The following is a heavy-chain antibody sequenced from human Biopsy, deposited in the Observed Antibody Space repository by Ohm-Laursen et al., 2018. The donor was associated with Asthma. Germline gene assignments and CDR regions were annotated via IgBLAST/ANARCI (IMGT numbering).Heavy chain of an antibody. D-gene: IGHD3-22*01. CDR2: IHHSGTS. V-gene: IGHV4-31*03. CDR3: ARIPRRSGSYFVDY. Sequence: SQTLSLTCTVSGASITTPNYWAWIRQHPGKGLEWIGYIHHSGTSYFNPSLKSRVSFSRDTSKNQFSLRLSSVTAADTAMYYCARIPRRSGSYFVDYWGQGTLVTVSS. J-gene: IGHJ4*02. CDR1: GASITTPNY.